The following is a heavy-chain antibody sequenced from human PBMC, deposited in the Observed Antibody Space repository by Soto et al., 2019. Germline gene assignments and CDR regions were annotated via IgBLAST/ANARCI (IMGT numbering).Heavy chain of an antibody. CDR2: INCGNGYT. D-gene: IGHD3-10*01. CDR3: ARATYTSGHSPTFAMDV. Sequence: QVHLVQSGAEVKEPGASVRVSCKASGYTFTSNAIHWVRQAPGQELEWMGWINCGNGYTKYSRNFQDRVTLTRDTSASTTSMALCSLRPENTAIFFCARATYTSGHSPTFAMDVCGQCTTVTVSS. CDR1: GYTFTSNA. V-gene: IGHV1-3*01. J-gene: IGHJ6*02.